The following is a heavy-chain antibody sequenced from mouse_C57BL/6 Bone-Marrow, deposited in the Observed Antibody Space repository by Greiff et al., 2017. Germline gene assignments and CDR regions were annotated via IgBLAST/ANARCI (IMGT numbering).Heavy chain of an antibody. V-gene: IGHV1-50*01. J-gene: IGHJ3*01. CDR1: GYTFNSYW. Sequence: QVQLQQPGAELVKPGASVKLSCKASGYTFNSYWMQWVKQRPGQGLEWIGEIDPSDSYTNYNQKFKGKATLTVDTSSSTAYMQLSSLTSEDSAVYYCANRWLLRFAYWGKGTLVTVSA. CDR2: IDPSDSYT. CDR3: ANRWLLRFAY. D-gene: IGHD2-3*01.